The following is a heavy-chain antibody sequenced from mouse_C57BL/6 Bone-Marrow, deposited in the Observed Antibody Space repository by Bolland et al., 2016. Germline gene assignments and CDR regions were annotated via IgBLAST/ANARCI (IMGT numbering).Heavy chain of an antibody. CDR3: ARTTVGSAMDY. V-gene: IGHV2-6*01. D-gene: IGHD1-1*01. Sequence: VGSTNYNSALKSRLSISQDNSKSQVFLKMNSLQTDDTAMYYCARTTVGSAMDYWGQGTS. CDR2: VGST. J-gene: IGHJ4*01.